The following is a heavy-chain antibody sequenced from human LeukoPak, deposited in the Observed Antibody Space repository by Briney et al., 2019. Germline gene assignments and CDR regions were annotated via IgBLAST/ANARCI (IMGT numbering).Heavy chain of an antibody. CDR3: ARAWGGSTHYYYYYYMDV. CDR2: ISSSSSYI. Sequence: PGGSLRLSCAASGFTFSSYSMNWVRQAPGKGLEWVSSISSSSSYIYYADSVKGRFTISRDNAKNSLYLQMNSLRAEDTAVYYCARAWGGSTHYYYYYYMDVWGKGTTVTASS. CDR1: GFTFSSYS. D-gene: IGHD3-3*01. J-gene: IGHJ6*03. V-gene: IGHV3-21*01.